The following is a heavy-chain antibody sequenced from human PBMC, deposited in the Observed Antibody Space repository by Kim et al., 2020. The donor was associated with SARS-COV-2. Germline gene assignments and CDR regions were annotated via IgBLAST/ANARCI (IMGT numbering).Heavy chain of an antibody. CDR2: INPSGGST. CDR3: ARGGIAPSRREAFDI. Sequence: ASVKVSCKASGYTFTSYYMHWVRQAPGQGLEWMGIINPSGGSTSYAQKFQGRVTMTRDTSTRTVYMELSSLRSEDTAVYYCARGGIAPSRREAFDIWGQGTMVTVSS. V-gene: IGHV1-46*01. CDR1: GYTFTSYY. J-gene: IGHJ3*02. D-gene: IGHD6-13*01.